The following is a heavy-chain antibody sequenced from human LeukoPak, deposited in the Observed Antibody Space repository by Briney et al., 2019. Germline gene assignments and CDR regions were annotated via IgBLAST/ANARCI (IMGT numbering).Heavy chain of an antibody. D-gene: IGHD3-10*01. CDR1: GLSISNDW. CDR2: VKSKSAGETT. V-gene: IGHV3-15*01. Sequence: AGGSLRLSCAASGLSISNDWMSLVRQAPGKGLEWVARVKSKSAGETTDYAAPVKGRFTISRDDSKNTLYLQMNSLKTEDTAVYYCTLIQGWGSGSYYRDFWGQGTLVTVSS. CDR3: TLIQGWGSGSYYRDF. J-gene: IGHJ4*02.